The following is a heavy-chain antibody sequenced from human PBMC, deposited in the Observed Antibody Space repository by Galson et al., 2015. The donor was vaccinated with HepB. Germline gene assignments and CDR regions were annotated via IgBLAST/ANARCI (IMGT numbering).Heavy chain of an antibody. V-gene: IGHV3-30-3*01. J-gene: IGHJ5*02. Sequence: SLRLSCAVSGFTFSDYTMHWVRQAPGKGLEWVAIISYDGSHKNYADSVKGRLSISRDNSKNTLYLQMNSPRAEDTAVYYCAREERKAVAGLVMNWFDPWGQGTLVTVSS. CDR1: GFTFSDYT. D-gene: IGHD6-19*01. CDR2: ISYDGSHK. CDR3: AREERKAVAGLVMNWFDP.